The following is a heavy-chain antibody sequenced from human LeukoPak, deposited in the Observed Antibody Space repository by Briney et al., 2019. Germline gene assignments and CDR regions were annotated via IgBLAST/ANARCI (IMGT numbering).Heavy chain of an antibody. J-gene: IGHJ4*02. Sequence: PGGSLRLSCAASGFTFDDYAMHWVRQAPGKGLEWVSLISWDGGSTYYADSVKGRFTISRDNSKNSLYLQMNSLRAEDTALYYCAKDISSGSGSYQDYWGRGTLVTVSS. D-gene: IGHD3-10*01. V-gene: IGHV3-43D*03. CDR3: AKDISSGSGSYQDY. CDR2: ISWDGGST. CDR1: GFTFDDYA.